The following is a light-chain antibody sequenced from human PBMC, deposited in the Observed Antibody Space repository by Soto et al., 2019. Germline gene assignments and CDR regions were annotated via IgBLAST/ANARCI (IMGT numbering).Light chain of an antibody. CDR2: DVS. J-gene: IGLJ2*01. CDR3: CSYAGSRTVV. Sequence: QSALTQPPSASGSPGQSVTISCTGTSSDVGAYNYVSWYQQYTGKAPKLMIYDVSKRPSGVPDRFSGSKSGNTASLTISGLQAEDEADYYCCSYAGSRTVVFGGGTKVTVL. CDR1: SSDVGAYNY. V-gene: IGLV2-8*01.